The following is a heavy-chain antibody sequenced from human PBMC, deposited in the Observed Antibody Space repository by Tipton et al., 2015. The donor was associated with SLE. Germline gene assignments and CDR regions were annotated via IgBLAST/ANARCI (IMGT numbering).Heavy chain of an antibody. V-gene: IGHV4-38-2*02. Sequence: TLSLTCTVPGYSISSGSYWGWIRQPPGKGLEWIGSIYHSGDSFYNPSLKSRVTISADTSKNQFSLRLSSVTAADTAVYYCAKNPAAAPDDYWGPGTLVTVSS. CDR2: IYHSGDS. D-gene: IGHD2-2*01. J-gene: IGHJ4*02. CDR3: AKNPAAAPDDY. CDR1: GYSISSGSY.